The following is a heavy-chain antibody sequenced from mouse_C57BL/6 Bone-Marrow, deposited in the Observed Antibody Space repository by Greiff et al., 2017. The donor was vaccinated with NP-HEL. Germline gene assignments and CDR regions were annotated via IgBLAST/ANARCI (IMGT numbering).Heavy chain of an antibody. V-gene: IGHV1-81*01. D-gene: IGHD1-1*01. CDR3: ARDYGSSSFAY. J-gene: IGHJ3*01. CDR1: VYTFTSYG. CDR2: IYPRSGNI. Sequence: QVQLKESGAELARPGASVKLSCKASVYTFTSYGISWVKQRTGQGLEWIGEIYPRSGNIYYNEKFKGKATLTADKSSSTAYMELRSLTSEDSAVYFCARDYGSSSFAYWGQGTLVTVSA.